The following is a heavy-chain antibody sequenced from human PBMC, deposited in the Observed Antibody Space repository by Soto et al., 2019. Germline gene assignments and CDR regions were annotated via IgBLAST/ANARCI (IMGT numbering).Heavy chain of an antibody. D-gene: IGHD4-17*01. J-gene: IGHJ4*02. CDR2: ISSSSSYI. CDR3: ATRVYGDSQANVDY. V-gene: IGHV3-21*01. Sequence: GGSLRLSCAASGFTFSSYSMNWVRQAPGKGLEWVSSISSSSSYIYYADSVKGRFTISRDNAKNSLYLQMNSLRAEDTAVYYCATRVYGDSQANVDYWGQGTLVTVSS. CDR1: GFTFSSYS.